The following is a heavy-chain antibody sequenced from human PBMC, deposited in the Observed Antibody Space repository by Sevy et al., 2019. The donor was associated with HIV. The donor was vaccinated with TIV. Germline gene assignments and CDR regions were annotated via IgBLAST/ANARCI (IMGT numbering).Heavy chain of an antibody. Sequence: GGSLRLSCAASGFTFSIYAMSWVRQAPGKGLEWVSAISGSGGSTYYADSVKGRFTISRDNSKNTLYLQMNSLRAEDTAVYYCAKLNSGSERRGAFDIWGQGTMVTVSS. V-gene: IGHV3-23*01. CDR1: GFTFSIYA. CDR2: ISGSGGST. J-gene: IGHJ3*02. CDR3: AKLNSGSERRGAFDI. D-gene: IGHD1-26*01.